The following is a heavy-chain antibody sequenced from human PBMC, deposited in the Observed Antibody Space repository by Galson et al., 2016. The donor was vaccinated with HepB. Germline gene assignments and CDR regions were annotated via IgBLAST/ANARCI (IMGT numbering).Heavy chain of an antibody. CDR2: INQDGIEK. Sequence: SLRLSCATSGFTFSSYWMTWVRQAPGKGLEWVANINQDGIEKYYVGSVEGRFTISRDNAKKSLYLQMDSLGAGDTAVYYCARSGEPSWGQGTLVTVSS. D-gene: IGHD4-17*01. CDR3: ARSGEPS. CDR1: GFTFSSYW. V-gene: IGHV3-7*01. J-gene: IGHJ5*02.